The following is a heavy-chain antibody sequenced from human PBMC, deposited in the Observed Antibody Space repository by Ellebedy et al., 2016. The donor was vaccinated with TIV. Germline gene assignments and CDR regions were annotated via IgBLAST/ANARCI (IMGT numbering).Heavy chain of an antibody. CDR3: ARVVSDEYFQH. CDR1: GFTFSTYS. CDR2: ISSSSTYI. Sequence: GGSLRLSCAASGFTFSTYSMTWVRQAPGKGLEWVSSISSSSTYIYYADSVKGRFTISRDNANNSLYLQMNSLRAEDTALYYCARVVSDEYFQHWGQGTLVTVSS. V-gene: IGHV3-21*01. J-gene: IGHJ1*01.